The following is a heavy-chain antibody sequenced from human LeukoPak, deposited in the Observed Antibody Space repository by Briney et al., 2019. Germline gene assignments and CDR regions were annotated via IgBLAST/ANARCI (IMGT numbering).Heavy chain of an antibody. Sequence: GESLQSSSKGAGCSFTSYCFGWGGRMPGKGGEGMGIISPGDTDTRYSPSFQGQVSISADKSISTAYLQWSGVKASDTAMYYCARLRSGWDFDYWGQGALVTVSS. CDR3: ARLRSGWDFDY. CDR2: ISPGDTDT. D-gene: IGHD6-19*01. J-gene: IGHJ4*02. CDR1: GCSFTSYC. V-gene: IGHV5-51*01.